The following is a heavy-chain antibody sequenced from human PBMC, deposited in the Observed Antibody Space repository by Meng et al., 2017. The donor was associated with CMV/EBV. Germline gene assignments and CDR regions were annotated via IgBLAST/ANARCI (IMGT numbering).Heavy chain of an antibody. V-gene: IGHV4-59*01. CDR3: ARDPIAARPGGYYYYYGMDV. CDR1: GGSISSYY. CDR2: IYYSGST. J-gene: IGHJ6*02. D-gene: IGHD6-6*01. Sequence: SETLSLTCTVSGGSISSYYWSWIRQPPGKGLEWIGYIYYSGSTNYNPSLKSRVTISVDMSKNQFSLKLSSVTAADTAVYYCARDPIAARPGGYYYYYGMDVWGQGTTVTVSS.